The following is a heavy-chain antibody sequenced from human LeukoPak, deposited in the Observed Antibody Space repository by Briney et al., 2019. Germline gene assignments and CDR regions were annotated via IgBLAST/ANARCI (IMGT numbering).Heavy chain of an antibody. J-gene: IGHJ4*02. V-gene: IGHV1-18*01. CDR2: ISAYNGNT. D-gene: IGHD3-9*01. CDR3: ARVREGYDILTGFSPDF. Sequence: ASVKVSCKASGYTFSSYGISWVRQAPGQGLEWMGWISAYNGNTNYAQKLQGRVTMTTDTSTSTAYMELRSLRSDDTAMYYCARVREGYDILTGFSPDFWGQGTPVTVSS. CDR1: GYTFSSYG.